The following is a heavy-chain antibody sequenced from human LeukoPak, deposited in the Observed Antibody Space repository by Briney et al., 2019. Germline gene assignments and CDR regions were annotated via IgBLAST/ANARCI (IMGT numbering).Heavy chain of an antibody. V-gene: IGHV3-33*01. CDR3: ARDIEDGELISDY. D-gene: IGHD4-17*01. J-gene: IGHJ4*02. CDR2: IWYDGSNK. CDR1: GFTFRSYG. Sequence: SGGSLRLSCAASGFTFRSYGMHWVRQAPGKGLEWVAVIWYDGSNKYYADSVKGRFTISRDNSKNTLYLQMNSLRAEDTAVYYCARDIEDGELISDYWGQGTLVTVSS.